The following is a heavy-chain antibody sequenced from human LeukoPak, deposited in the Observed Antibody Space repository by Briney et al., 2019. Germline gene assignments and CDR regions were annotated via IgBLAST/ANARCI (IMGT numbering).Heavy chain of an antibody. J-gene: IGHJ5*02. CDR1: GYTFTNYY. D-gene: IGHD3-22*01. Sequence: ASVTVSCKSTGYTFTNYYMHWVRQAPAQGREGMGVINPSGCCTSYAQKFQATLTLTRYTSTSTVYIELCILRSDDTAAYYCAREEVDYDSSEGTKNLFDPWGQGTLVTVSS. CDR3: AREEVDYDSSEGTKNLFDP. CDR2: INPSGCCT. V-gene: IGHV1-46*01.